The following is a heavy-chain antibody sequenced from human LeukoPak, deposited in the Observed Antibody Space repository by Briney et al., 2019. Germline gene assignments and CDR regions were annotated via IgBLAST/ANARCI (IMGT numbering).Heavy chain of an antibody. CDR1: GFTFDDYA. D-gene: IGHD5-12*01. CDR3: ARGIDSGYDYFDS. CDR2: ISWNSGTI. Sequence: GRSLRLSCTASGFTFDDYAMHWVRQAPGKGLEWVSDISWNSGTIDYADSVKGRFTISRDNAKNSLYLRMNTLRAEDTALYYCARGIDSGYDYFDSWGQGTLVTVSS. J-gene: IGHJ4*02. V-gene: IGHV3-9*01.